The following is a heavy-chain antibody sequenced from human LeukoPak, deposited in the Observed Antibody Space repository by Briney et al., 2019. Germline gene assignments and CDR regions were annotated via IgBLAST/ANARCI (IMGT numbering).Heavy chain of an antibody. J-gene: IGHJ4*02. CDR1: GFTFSIYA. D-gene: IGHD6-19*01. Sequence: GGSLRLSCAASGFTFSIYAMSWVRQAPGKGLEWVSAISGSGGSTYYADSVEGRFTISRDNSKNTLYLQMNSLRAEDTAVYYCAKQGHYTSGWFDYWGQGTLVTVSS. CDR2: ISGSGGST. CDR3: AKQGHYTSGWFDY. V-gene: IGHV3-23*01.